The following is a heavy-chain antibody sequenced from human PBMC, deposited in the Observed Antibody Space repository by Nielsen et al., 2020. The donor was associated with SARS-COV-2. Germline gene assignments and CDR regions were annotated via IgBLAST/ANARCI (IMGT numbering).Heavy chain of an antibody. CDR2: IYTAGNT. V-gene: IGHV3-66*01. D-gene: IGHD3-16*02. CDR1: GFTVFNKY. Sequence: GESLKISCAVSGFTVFNKYMGWVRQAPGKGLEWVSVIYTAGNTYYADSVEDRFTISRDNSRNTLYLQMNSLRGEDTAVYYCATIYHDYVWGSYPFDYWGQGTLVTVSS. CDR3: ATIYHDYVWGSYPFDY. J-gene: IGHJ4*02.